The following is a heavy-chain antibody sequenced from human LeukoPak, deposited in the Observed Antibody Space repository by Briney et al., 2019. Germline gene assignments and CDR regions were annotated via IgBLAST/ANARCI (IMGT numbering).Heavy chain of an antibody. CDR3: ARGDDYGDQGYFDP. D-gene: IGHD4-17*01. CDR2: IRYSGST. CDR1: GDSISSSHW. Sequence: PSGTLSLTCAVSGDSISSSHWWSWVRQPPGKGLEWIGYIRYSGSTYYNPSLKSRVSISVGTSKNQFSLKLSSVTAADTAVYYCARGDDYGDQGYFDPWGQGTLVTVSS. J-gene: IGHJ5*02. V-gene: IGHV4-4*02.